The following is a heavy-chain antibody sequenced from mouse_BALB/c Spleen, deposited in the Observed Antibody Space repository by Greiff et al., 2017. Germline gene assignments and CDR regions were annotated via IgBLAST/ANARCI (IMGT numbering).Heavy chain of an antibody. Sequence: EVQVVESGGGLVQPGGSRKLSCAASGFTFSDYGMAWVRQAPGKGPEWVAFISNLAYSIYYADTVTGRFTISRENAKNTLYLEMSSLRSEDTAMCYCARVYGNYSYWYFDVWGAGTTVTVSS. CDR1: GFTFSDYG. CDR3: ARVYGNYSYWYFDV. J-gene: IGHJ1*01. V-gene: IGHV5-15*02. CDR2: ISNLAYSI. D-gene: IGHD2-1*01.